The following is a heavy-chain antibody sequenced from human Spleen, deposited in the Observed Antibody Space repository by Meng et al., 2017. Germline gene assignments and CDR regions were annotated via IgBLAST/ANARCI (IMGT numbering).Heavy chain of an antibody. CDR2: IVPIFGTP. V-gene: IGHV1-69*06. Sequence: QVQLVKAGAEVKKPGASVKVSCKPSGYNFPDYYIHWVRQAPGQGLEWVGGIVPIFGTPDYAQKFQGRVTITADKSTSTAYMELSSLRSEDTAMYYCASRDDFLTGADYWGQGSLVTVSS. D-gene: IGHD3-9*01. CDR3: ASRDDFLTGADY. CDR1: GYNFPDYY. J-gene: IGHJ4*02.